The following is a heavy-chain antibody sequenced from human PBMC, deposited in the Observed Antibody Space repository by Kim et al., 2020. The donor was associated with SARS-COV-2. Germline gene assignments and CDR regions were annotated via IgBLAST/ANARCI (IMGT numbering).Heavy chain of an antibody. CDR2: ITKSSATI. J-gene: IGHJ3*02. CDR3: VRDRMGGAFDI. Sequence: GGSLRLSCATSGFTFSAYDMNWVRQAQGKGLEWLSLITKSSATIYYADSVQGRFTISRDNAKNSLYLQMNSLRDEDTALYYCVRDRMGGAFDIWGQGTMVTVSS. CDR1: GFTFSAYD. D-gene: IGHD3-16*01. V-gene: IGHV3-48*02.